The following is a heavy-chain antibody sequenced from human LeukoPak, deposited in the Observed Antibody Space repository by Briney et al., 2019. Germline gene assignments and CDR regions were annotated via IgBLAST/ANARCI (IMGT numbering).Heavy chain of an antibody. CDR2: ISSSSSYI. D-gene: IGHD5-18*01. V-gene: IGHV3-11*06. Sequence: GGSLRLSCAASGFTFSDYYMSWIRQAPGKGLEWVSSISSSSSYIYYADSVKGRFTISRDNAKNSLYLQMNSLRAEDTAVYYCATSHAWIQLWLMRWGQGTLVTVSS. J-gene: IGHJ4*02. CDR1: GFTFSDYY. CDR3: ATSHAWIQLWLMR.